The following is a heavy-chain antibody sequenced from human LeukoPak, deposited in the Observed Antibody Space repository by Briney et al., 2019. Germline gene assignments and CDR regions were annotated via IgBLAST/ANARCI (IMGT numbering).Heavy chain of an antibody. Sequence: KTSETLSLTCAVYGGSFSGYYWSWIRQPPGKGLEWIGEINHSGSTNYNPSLKSRVTISVDMSKNQFSLKLSSVTAADTAVYYCARGPFIAGLGYCSSTSCHYYYYGMDVWGQGTTVTVSS. CDR2: INHSGST. CDR3: ARGPFIAGLGYCSSTSCHYYYYGMDV. V-gene: IGHV4-34*01. CDR1: GGSFSGYY. J-gene: IGHJ6*02. D-gene: IGHD2-2*01.